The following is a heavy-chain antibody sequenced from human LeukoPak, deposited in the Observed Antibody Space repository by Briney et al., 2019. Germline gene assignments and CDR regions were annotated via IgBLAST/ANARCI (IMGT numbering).Heavy chain of an antibody. CDR2: IYYSGST. V-gene: IGHV4-59*01. CDR3: ARGFDFWSGKEL. CDR1: GGSISSYY. Sequence: PSETLSLTCTVSGGSISSYYWSWIRQPPGKGLEWIGYIYYSGSTNYNPSLKSRVTISVDTSKNQFSLKLSSVTAADTAVCYCARGFDFWSGKELWGQGTLVTVSS. D-gene: IGHD3-3*01. J-gene: IGHJ4*02.